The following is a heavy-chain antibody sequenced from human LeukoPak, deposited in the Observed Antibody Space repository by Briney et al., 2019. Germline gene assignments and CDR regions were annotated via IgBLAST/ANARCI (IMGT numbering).Heavy chain of an antibody. D-gene: IGHD3-22*01. CDR2: IYYSGRT. Sequence: SETLSLTCSVSGDSVSRSDSYWDWIRQPPGKGLEWIGTIYYSGRTYYSPSLKGRVTMSVDPSNNQFSLTLRPATAADTAVYYCARRRYYDGSGYLEWGQGTLLSVSS. J-gene: IGHJ1*01. CDR3: ARRRYYDGSGYLE. V-gene: IGHV4-39*01. CDR1: GDSVSRSDSY.